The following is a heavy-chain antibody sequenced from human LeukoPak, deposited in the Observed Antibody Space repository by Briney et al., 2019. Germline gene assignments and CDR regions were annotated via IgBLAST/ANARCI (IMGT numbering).Heavy chain of an antibody. D-gene: IGHD5-12*01. V-gene: IGHV3-11*04. CDR2: ISSSGSTI. J-gene: IGHJ4*02. Sequence: PGGSLRLSCAASGFTVSSDYMSWVRQAPGKGLEWVSYISSSGSTIDYADSVKGRFTISRDNAKNSLYLQMNSLRAEDTAVYYCASAFDRYAWIDYWGQGTLVTVSS. CDR1: GFTVSSDY. CDR3: ASAFDRYAWIDY.